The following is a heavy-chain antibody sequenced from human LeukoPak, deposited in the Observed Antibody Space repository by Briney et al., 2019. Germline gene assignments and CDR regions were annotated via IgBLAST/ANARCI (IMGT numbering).Heavy chain of an antibody. V-gene: IGHV3-30*04. CDR1: GFQCRHYT. J-gene: IGHJ4*02. CDR2: ISYDGSND. Sequence: GTSLRPSCAASGFQCRHYTMIWVRQAPGKGLERVALISYDGSNDYYADSVKGRFTISRDDSKNTVYLQMNSLRAEDTALYYCARDNNGDYWGQGTLVTVSS. D-gene: IGHD1-14*01. CDR3: ARDNNGDY.